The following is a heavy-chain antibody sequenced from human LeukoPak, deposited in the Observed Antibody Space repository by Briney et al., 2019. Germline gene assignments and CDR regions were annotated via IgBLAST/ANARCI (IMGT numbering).Heavy chain of an antibody. J-gene: IGHJ5*02. CDR1: GGSISSSNYY. V-gene: IGHV4-39*01. CDR2: FDSSGTT. CDR3: ERRRAPGPSPSYLFDP. Sequence: SETLSLTCTVSGGSISSSNYYWGWIRQTPGKGLERIGTFDSSGTTYSKSSLKRRVTISVDPSKNQFPLHLNSVTAADTAVYYCERRRAPGPSPSYLFDPWGQGILVTVSS. D-gene: IGHD2-2*01.